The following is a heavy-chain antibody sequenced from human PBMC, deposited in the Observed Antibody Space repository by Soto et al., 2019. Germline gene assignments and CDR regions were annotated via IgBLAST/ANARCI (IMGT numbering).Heavy chain of an antibody. Sequence: EVQLVESGGGLVQPGGSLRLSCAASGFTFSSYEMNWVRQAPGKGLEWVSYISSSGSTIYYADSVKGRFTISRDNAKNSLYLQMNSLRAEDTAVYYCARDQGIWDGMDVWGQGTTVTVSS. V-gene: IGHV3-48*03. CDR1: GFTFSSYE. CDR3: ARDQGIWDGMDV. CDR2: ISSSGSTI. D-gene: IGHD3-16*01. J-gene: IGHJ6*02.